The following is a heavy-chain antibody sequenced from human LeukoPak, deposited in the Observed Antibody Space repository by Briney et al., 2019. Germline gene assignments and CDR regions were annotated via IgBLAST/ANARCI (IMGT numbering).Heavy chain of an antibody. CDR1: GDSVSSNSAA. J-gene: IGHJ3*02. CDR3: ARGGYYYGQYFGLTDAFDI. D-gene: IGHD3-22*01. Sequence: SQTLSLTCAISGDSVSSNSAAWNWVRQSPSRGLEWLGRTFHRSKWYNDYAVFVKSRITINPDTSKNQFSLQLNSVTPEDTAVYYCARGGYYYGQYFGLTDAFDIWGQGTMVTVSS. V-gene: IGHV6-1*01. CDR2: TFHRSKWYN.